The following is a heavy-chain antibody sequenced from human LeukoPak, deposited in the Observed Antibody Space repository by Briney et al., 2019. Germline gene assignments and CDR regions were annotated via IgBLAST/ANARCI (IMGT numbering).Heavy chain of an antibody. CDR3: ARWITMVRGGSWFDP. D-gene: IGHD3-10*01. CDR2: MNPNSGNT. J-gene: IGHJ5*02. V-gene: IGHV1-8*01. CDR1: GYTFTSYD. Sequence: ASMKVSCKASGYTFTSYDINWVRQATGQGLEWMGWMNPNSGNTGYAQKFQGRVTMTRNTSISTAYMELSSLRSEDTAVYYCARWITMVRGGSWFDPWGQGTLVTVSS.